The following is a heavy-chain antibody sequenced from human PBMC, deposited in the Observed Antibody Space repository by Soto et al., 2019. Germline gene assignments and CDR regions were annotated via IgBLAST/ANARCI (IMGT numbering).Heavy chain of an antibody. CDR1: GGSISSYY. V-gene: IGHV4-59*01. CDR2: IYYSGST. J-gene: IGHJ4*02. Sequence: SETQSLTCTVSGGSISSYYWSWIRQPPGMGLEWIGCIYYSGSTNYNPSLKSRVALSVDTSKNQFSLKLSSVTAADTAVYYCARGVRYFDWLLPFYLDYWGQGTPVTAPQ. CDR3: ARGVRYFDWLLPFYLDY. D-gene: IGHD3-9*01.